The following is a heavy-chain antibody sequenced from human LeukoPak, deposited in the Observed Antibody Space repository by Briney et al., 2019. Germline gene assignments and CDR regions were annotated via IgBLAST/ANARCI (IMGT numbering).Heavy chain of an antibody. CDR2: ISGSGGST. J-gene: IGHJ5*02. V-gene: IGHV3-23*01. CDR3: AKDTLVHTVTTAGFDP. D-gene: IGHD4-17*01. Sequence: GRSLRLSCAASGFTFSSYAMSWVRQAPGKGLEWVPAISGSGGSTYYADSVKGRFTISRDNSKNTLYLQMNSLRAEDTAVYYCAKDTLVHTVTTAGFDPWGQGTLVTVSS. CDR1: GFTFSSYA.